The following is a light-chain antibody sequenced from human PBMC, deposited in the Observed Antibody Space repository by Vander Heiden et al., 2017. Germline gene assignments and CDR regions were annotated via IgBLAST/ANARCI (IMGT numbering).Light chain of an antibody. CDR1: SSDVGGYND. J-gene: IGLJ2*01. Sequence: SALIQPESASGSHGQSGTGSCTGTSSDVGGYNDIPWYQQHPGKAPKLMIYEVSKRPSGVPDRFSGSKSGNTASLTVTGLQAEDEADYYCSSYAGSNNVVFGGGTKLTVL. CDR2: EVS. CDR3: SSYAGSNNVV. V-gene: IGLV2-8*01.